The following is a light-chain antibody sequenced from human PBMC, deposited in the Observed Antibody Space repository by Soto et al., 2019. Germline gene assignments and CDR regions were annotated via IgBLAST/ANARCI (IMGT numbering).Light chain of an antibody. Sequence: IQMTQSPSTLSASVGDRVTITCRASQSISSWLAWYQQKPGKAPKVLIYDASSLESGVPSRFSGSGSGTEFTLTVSSLQPDDFATFYCQQFHSFPWTFGQGTKVDIK. CDR3: QQFHSFPWT. J-gene: IGKJ1*01. V-gene: IGKV1-5*01. CDR1: QSISSW. CDR2: DAS.